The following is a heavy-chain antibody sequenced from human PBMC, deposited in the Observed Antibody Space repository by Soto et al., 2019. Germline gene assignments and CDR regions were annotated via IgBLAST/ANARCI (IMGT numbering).Heavy chain of an antibody. CDR3: ARGAVVVAATLPWWFDP. Sequence: QVQLQESGPGLVKPSETLSLTCTVSGGSVSSGSYYWSWIRQPPGKGLEWIGYIYYSGSTNYNPSLTSRVTISVDTSKNQFSLKLSSVTAADTAVYYCARGAVVVAATLPWWFDPWGQGTLVTVSS. D-gene: IGHD2-15*01. J-gene: IGHJ5*02. CDR2: IYYSGST. CDR1: GGSVSSGSYY. V-gene: IGHV4-61*01.